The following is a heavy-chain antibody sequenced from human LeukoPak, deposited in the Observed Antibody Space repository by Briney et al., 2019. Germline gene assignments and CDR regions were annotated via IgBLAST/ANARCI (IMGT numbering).Heavy chain of an antibody. D-gene: IGHD3-3*01. Sequence: ASVKVSCKASGYTFTSYDINWVRQATGQGLEWMGWMNPNSGNTGYAQKFQGRVTMTRNTSISTAYMELSSLRSEDTAVYYCARGKPYDFWSGYYGFDYWGQGTLVTVSS. CDR2: MNPNSGNT. CDR3: ARGKPYDFWSGYYGFDY. V-gene: IGHV1-8*01. CDR1: GYTFTSYD. J-gene: IGHJ4*02.